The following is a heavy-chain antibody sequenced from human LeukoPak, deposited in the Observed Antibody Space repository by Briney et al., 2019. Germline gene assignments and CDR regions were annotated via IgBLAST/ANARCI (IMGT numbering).Heavy chain of an antibody. J-gene: IGHJ4*02. CDR2: ISSSSSYI. V-gene: IGHV3-21*01. CDR1: GFTFSDAW. Sequence: GGSLRLSCAASGFTFSDAWMHWVRQAPGKGLEWVSSISSSSSYIYYADSVKGRFTISRDNAKNSLYLQMHSLRAEDTAVYYCARASSDTTNPLDYWGQGTLVTVSS. D-gene: IGHD6-19*01. CDR3: ARASSDTTNPLDY.